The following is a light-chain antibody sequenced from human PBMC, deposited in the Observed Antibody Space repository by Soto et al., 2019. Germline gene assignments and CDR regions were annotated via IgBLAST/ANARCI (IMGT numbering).Light chain of an antibody. CDR1: SSDVGGYNY. CDR3: SSYTSSSVV. J-gene: IGLJ2*01. Sequence: QSALTQPASVSGSPGQSITISCTGTSSDVGGYNYVSWYQQHPGKAPKLMIYEVSNRPSGVSYRFSGSKSGNTASLTISGLQAEDEADYYCSSYTSSSVVFGGGTKVTVL. CDR2: EVS. V-gene: IGLV2-14*01.